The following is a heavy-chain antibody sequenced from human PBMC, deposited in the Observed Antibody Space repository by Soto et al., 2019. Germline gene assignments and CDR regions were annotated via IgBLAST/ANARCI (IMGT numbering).Heavy chain of an antibody. J-gene: IGHJ4*02. Sequence: QVQLVESGGGVVQPGRSLRLSCAASGFTLSSYGIHWVRQAPGKGREWVAVIWYDGSNKYYADSVKGRFTISRDNSKNTLYLQMNSLRAEDTAVYYCARSSIAARTRYFDYWGQGTLVTVSS. V-gene: IGHV3-33*01. CDR3: ARSSIAARTRYFDY. D-gene: IGHD6-6*01. CDR2: IWYDGSNK. CDR1: GFTLSSYG.